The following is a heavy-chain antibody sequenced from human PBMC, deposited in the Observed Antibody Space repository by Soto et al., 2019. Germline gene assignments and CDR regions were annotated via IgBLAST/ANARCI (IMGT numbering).Heavy chain of an antibody. CDR1: GFMFNDFE. Sequence: EVQVVESGGGLAQSGGSLRLSCAASGFMFNDFEMNWVRHAPGKGLEWVSYISEGGTTTHYTDSVKGRFTISRDNAKESPYLQMNSLSPEDTATYFCVRDARGGGLLLWDCWGQGVVVSVSS. CDR3: VRDARGGGLLLWDC. D-gene: IGHD3-16*01. CDR2: ISEGGTTT. J-gene: IGHJ4*02. V-gene: IGHV3-48*03.